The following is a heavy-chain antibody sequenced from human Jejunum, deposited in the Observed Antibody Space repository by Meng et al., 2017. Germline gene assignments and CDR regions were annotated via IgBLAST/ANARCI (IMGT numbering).Heavy chain of an antibody. CDR3: VRDQGIVGASYFDY. CDR2: IRYDGSNE. V-gene: IGHV3-30*02. CDR1: GFIFSNYA. Sequence: GGSLRLSCEASGFIFSNYAMHWVRQAPGKGLEWVALIRYDGSNEQYVDSVKGRFTISRDNSKNTLYLQMNSLRAEDTAVYYCVRDQGIVGASYFDYWGQGTLVTVSS. D-gene: IGHD1-26*01. J-gene: IGHJ4*02.